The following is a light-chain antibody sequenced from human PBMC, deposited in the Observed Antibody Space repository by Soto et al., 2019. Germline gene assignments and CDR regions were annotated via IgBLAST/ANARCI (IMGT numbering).Light chain of an antibody. CDR3: ASWDDSLSGYV. CDR1: TSNILRNY. CDR2: MND. J-gene: IGLJ1*01. Sequence: LTQPPSASGNPGQRLTISCSGSTSNILRNYVYWYRQFPGTAPRLLISMNDQRPSGVPDRFSGSKSGTSASLAISGLRSEDEADYYCASWDDSLSGYVFGTGTKVTVL. V-gene: IGLV1-47*01.